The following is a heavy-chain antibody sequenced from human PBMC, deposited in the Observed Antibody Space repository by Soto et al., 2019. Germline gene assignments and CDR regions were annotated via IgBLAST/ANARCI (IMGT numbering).Heavy chain of an antibody. V-gene: IGHV4-59*12. CDR2: IYYSGST. J-gene: IGHJ6*02. CDR3: ARDPTAIQLWSWSLPYYYYGMDV. Sequence: PSETLSLTCTVSGGSISSYYWSWIRQPPGKGLEWIGYIYYSGSTNYNPSLKSRVTISVDTSKNQFSLKLSSVTAADTAVYYCARDPTAIQLWSWSLPYYYYGMDVWGQGTTVTVSS. D-gene: IGHD5-18*01. CDR1: GGSISSYY.